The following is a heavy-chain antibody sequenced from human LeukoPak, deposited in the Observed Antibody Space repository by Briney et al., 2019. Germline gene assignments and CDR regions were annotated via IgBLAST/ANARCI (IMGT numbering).Heavy chain of an antibody. Sequence: GGSLRLSCAASGFTFSNFAMTWVRQAPGKGLEWVSTLSGSGGTTFSADSVKGRFTISRDNSKNTLYLQMNSLRAEDTAVYYCAKRWGCTSTNSYTQGFDYNYYYMDVWGKGTTVTVSS. CDR3: AKRWGCTSTNSYTQGFDYNYYYMDV. CDR1: GFTFSNFA. CDR2: LSGSGGTT. V-gene: IGHV3-23*01. J-gene: IGHJ6*03. D-gene: IGHD2-2*01.